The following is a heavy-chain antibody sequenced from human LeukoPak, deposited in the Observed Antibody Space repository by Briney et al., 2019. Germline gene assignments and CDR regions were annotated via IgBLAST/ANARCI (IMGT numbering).Heavy chain of an antibody. V-gene: IGHV1-46*01. J-gene: IGHJ4*02. Sequence: ASVKVSCKASGYIFTGYYMHWVRQAPGQGLEWMGIINPSGGDTTYAQKFQGRLSMTRDMSTSTVYMELSSLRSEDTAVYYCARTFYEQMPHFDYWGQGTLVTVSS. CDR2: INPSGGDT. D-gene: IGHD3-16*01. CDR1: GYIFTGYY. CDR3: ARTFYEQMPHFDY.